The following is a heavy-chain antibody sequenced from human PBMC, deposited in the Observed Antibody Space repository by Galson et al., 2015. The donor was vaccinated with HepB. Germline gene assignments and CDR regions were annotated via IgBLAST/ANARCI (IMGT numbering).Heavy chain of an antibody. V-gene: IGHV3-48*03. CDR1: GFTFSSYE. Sequence: SLRLSCAASGFTFSSYEMNWVRQAPGKGLEWVSYISSSGSTIYYADSVKGRFTISRDNAKNSLYLQMNSLRAEDTAVYYCARLRYCSGGSCGWGQGTLVTVSS. J-gene: IGHJ4*02. CDR3: ARLRYCSGGSCG. CDR2: ISSSGSTI. D-gene: IGHD2-15*01.